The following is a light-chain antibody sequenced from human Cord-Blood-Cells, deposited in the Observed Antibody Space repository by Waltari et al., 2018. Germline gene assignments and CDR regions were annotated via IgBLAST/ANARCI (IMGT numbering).Light chain of an antibody. CDR3: QQLNSYPRT. Sequence: LSASVGDRVTITCRASQGISSYLAWYQQKPGKAPKHLIYAASTLQSGVPSRFSGSGSGTDFTLTISSLQTEDFATYYCQQLNSYPRTFGQGTKLEIK. J-gene: IGKJ2*01. V-gene: IGKV1-9*01. CDR2: AAS. CDR1: QGISSY.